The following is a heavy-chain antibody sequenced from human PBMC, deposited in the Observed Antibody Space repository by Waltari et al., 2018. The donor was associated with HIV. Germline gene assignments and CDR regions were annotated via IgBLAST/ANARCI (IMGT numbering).Heavy chain of an antibody. CDR2: IYPDDTT. V-gene: IGHV3-53*01. Sequence: AESGGRLIQTGGSLGLSCPASILSVSGKHVTWIRQAPGGSLEWVAVIYPDDTTHYADSVSGRFTISRAKSRTTVLLLMNGLFVDDTATYFCATGVRYYGPWGQGTRVTVSS. J-gene: IGHJ5*02. CDR3: ATGVRYYGP. CDR1: ILSVSGKH. D-gene: IGHD3-10*01.